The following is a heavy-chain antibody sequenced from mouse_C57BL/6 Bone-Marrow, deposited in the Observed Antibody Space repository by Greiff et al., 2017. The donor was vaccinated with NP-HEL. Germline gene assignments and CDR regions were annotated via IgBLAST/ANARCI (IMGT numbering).Heavy chain of an antibody. V-gene: IGHV14-2*01. CDR3: ARNYSNYHWYFDV. D-gene: IGHD2-5*01. CDR2: IDPEDGET. J-gene: IGHJ1*03. CDR1: GFNIKDYY. Sequence: DVKLVESGAELVKPGASVKLSCTASGFNIKDYYMHWVKQRTEQGLEWIGRIDPEDGETKYAPKFQGKATITADTSSNTAYLQLSSLTSEDTAVYYCARNYSNYHWYFDVWGTGTTVTVSS.